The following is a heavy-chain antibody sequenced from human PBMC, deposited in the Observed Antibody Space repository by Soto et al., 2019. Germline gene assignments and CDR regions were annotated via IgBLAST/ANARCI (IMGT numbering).Heavy chain of an antibody. Sequence: EVQLLESGGGLVQPGGSLRLSCAASGFTFSSYAMNWLRQAPGKGLEWVSTISGSGGSTYYAHTSTYYADSVKGLFTISRNNSKTKLYLQKNSLRAEDTAVYYCAKVGGTAHPPIPVDYWGQGTLVTVSS. D-gene: IGHD1-1*01. V-gene: IGHV3-23*01. CDR3: AKVGGTAHPPIPVDY. CDR1: GFTFSSYA. J-gene: IGHJ4*02. CDR2: ISGSGGSTYYAHTST.